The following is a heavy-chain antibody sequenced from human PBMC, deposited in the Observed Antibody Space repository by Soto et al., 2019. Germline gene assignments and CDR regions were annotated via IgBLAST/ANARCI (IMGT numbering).Heavy chain of an antibody. CDR3: ARESGLITGTTDYYYGMDV. Sequence: HPGGSLRLSCAASGFTFSSYGMHWVRQAPGKGLEWVAVIWYDGSNKYYADSVKGRFTISRDNSKNTLYLQMNSLRAEDTAVYYCARESGLITGTTDYYYGMDVWGQGTTVTVSS. V-gene: IGHV3-33*01. J-gene: IGHJ6*02. CDR2: IWYDGSNK. D-gene: IGHD1-20*01. CDR1: GFTFSSYG.